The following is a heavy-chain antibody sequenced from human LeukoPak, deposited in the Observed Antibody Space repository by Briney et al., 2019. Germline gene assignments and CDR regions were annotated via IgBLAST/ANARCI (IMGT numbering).Heavy chain of an antibody. V-gene: IGHV3-21*01. CDR3: ARDIVATSGDAFDI. CDR2: ISSSSSYI. J-gene: IGHJ3*02. CDR1: GFTFSSYS. D-gene: IGHD5-12*01. Sequence: GGSLRLSCAASGFTFSSYSMNWVRQAPGKGLEWVSSISSSSSYIYYADSVKGRFTISRDNTKNSLYLQMNSLRAEDTAVYYCARDIVATSGDAFDIWGQGTMVTVSS.